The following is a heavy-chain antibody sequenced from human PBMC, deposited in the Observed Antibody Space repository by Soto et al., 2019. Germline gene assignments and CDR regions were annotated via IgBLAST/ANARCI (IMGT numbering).Heavy chain of an antibody. CDR3: TRLSTSHSYYSYDY. Sequence: KVSCKASGYTFNDHYLHWVRQAPGQGLEWMAWINPKSGGSSYAQKFQGRVTMTWDTSISTAYMEVRRLTSDDTAVYYCTRLSTSHSYYSYDYWGQGSVVTVS. D-gene: IGHD3-10*01. V-gene: IGHV1-2*02. J-gene: IGHJ4*02. CDR2: INPKSGGS. CDR1: GYTFNDHY.